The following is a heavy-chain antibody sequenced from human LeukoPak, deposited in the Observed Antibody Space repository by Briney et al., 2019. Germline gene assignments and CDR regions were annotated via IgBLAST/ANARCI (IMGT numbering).Heavy chain of an antibody. CDR1: GGSISSYY. CDR3: ASTYCSGGSCPYYYYYYMDV. V-gene: IGHV4-59*08. D-gene: IGHD2-15*01. Sequence: SETLSLTRTVSGGSISSYYWSWIRQPPGKGLEWIGYIYYSGSTNYNPSLKSRVTISVDTSKNQFSLKLSSVTAADTAVYYCASTYCSGGSCPYYYYYYMDVWGKGTTVTVSS. CDR2: IYYSGST. J-gene: IGHJ6*03.